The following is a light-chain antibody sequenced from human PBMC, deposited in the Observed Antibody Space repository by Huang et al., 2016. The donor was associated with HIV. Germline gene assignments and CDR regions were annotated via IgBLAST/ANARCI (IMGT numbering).Light chain of an antibody. CDR2: AAS. CDR1: HAVSSS. J-gene: IGKJ2*01. Sequence: EVVMTQSPATLSVSPGDRVTLSCRARHAVSSSLAWYQQKPGQAPALLIYAASTRATGIPARFSGSGSGTDFTLTISSLQSEDSAVYYCQQYNNWPGTFGQGTKLEIK. CDR3: QQYNNWPGT. V-gene: IGKV3-15*01.